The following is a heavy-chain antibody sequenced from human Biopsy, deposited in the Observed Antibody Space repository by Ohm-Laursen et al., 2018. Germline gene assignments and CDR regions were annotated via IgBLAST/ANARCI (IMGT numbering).Heavy chain of an antibody. CDR2: IYYSGST. CDR1: GGSIGSFF. V-gene: IGHV4-59*07. Sequence: DTLSLACTVSGGSIGSFFWSWIRQPPGKGLEWIGYIYYSGSTNYNPSLRSRVTISVDRSKNQFSLELSSVTAADTAVYYCARVGAGAPSIDYFDYWGQGALVTASS. D-gene: IGHD1-26*01. J-gene: IGHJ4*02. CDR3: ARVGAGAPSIDYFDY.